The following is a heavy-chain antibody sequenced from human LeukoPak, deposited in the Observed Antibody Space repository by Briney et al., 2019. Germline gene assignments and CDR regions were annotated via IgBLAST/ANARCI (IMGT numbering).Heavy chain of an antibody. D-gene: IGHD1-26*01. Sequence: ASVKVSCKASGYTFTGYYMHWVRQAPGQGLEWMGRINPNSGGTNYAQKFQGRVTMTRDTSISTAYMELSRLRSDDTAVYCCARDGEEWELPTFDYWGQGTLVTVSS. V-gene: IGHV1-2*06. CDR3: ARDGEEWELPTFDY. J-gene: IGHJ4*02. CDR2: INPNSGGT. CDR1: GYTFTGYY.